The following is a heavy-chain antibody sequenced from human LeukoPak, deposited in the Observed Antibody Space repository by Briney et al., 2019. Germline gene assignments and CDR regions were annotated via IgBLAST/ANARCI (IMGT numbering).Heavy chain of an antibody. CDR2: IYYSGST. Sequence: SETLSLTCTVSGGSINSSPYYWGWIRQPPGKGLEWIGSIYYSGSTYYNPSLKSRVTISVDTSKNQFSLKLSSVTAADTAVYYCAGFYDSFTHDAFDIWGQGTMVTVPS. J-gene: IGHJ3*02. CDR3: AGFYDSFTHDAFDI. D-gene: IGHD3-22*01. V-gene: IGHV4-39*07. CDR1: GGSINSSPYY.